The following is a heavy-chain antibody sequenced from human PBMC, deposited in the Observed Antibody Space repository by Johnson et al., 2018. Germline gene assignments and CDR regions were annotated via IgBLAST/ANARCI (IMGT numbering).Heavy chain of an antibody. CDR2: ISTGSSYI. V-gene: IGHV3-21*06. D-gene: IGHD6-19*01. CDR3: AGDPTGGGLGALDI. Sequence: VQLVQSGGGLVKPGGSLRLSCAASGFTFSSYSMNWVRQAPGKGLEWVSSISTGSSYIYYADSVKGRFTISRDNAKNSLYLQMNSLRAEDTAVYSCAGDPTGGGLGALDIWGQGTMVTVSS. J-gene: IGHJ3*02. CDR1: GFTFSSYS.